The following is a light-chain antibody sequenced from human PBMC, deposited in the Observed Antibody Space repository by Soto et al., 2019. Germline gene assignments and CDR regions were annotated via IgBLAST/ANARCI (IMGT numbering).Light chain of an antibody. CDR2: EVS. CDR1: SSDVGGYNF. CDR3: ASYTTATTWV. Sequence: QSVLTQPGSVSGSPGQSITISCTGTSSDVGGYNFVSWYQHHPGKAPKLIIYEVSRRPSGVSNRFSGSKSANTASLTISGLQAEDEANYLCASYTTATTWVFGGGTKVTVL. J-gene: IGLJ3*02. V-gene: IGLV2-14*01.